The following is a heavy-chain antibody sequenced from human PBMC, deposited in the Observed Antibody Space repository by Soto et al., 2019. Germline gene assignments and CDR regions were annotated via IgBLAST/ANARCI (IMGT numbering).Heavy chain of an antibody. V-gene: IGHV1-69*05. Sequence: SVKVSCKASGDTFNTYAINWVRQAPGQGLEWMGGIIPTFGTVNYAQKLQGRVTMTTDTSTSTAYMELRSLRSDDTAVYYCARGVEVARYFQHWGQGTLVTVSS. CDR1: GDTFNTYA. J-gene: IGHJ1*01. CDR2: IIPTFGTV. D-gene: IGHD2-2*01. CDR3: ARGVEVARYFQH.